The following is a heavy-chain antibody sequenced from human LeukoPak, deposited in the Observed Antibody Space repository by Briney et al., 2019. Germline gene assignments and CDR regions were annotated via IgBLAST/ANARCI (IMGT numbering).Heavy chain of an antibody. V-gene: IGHV4-59*01. CDR2: IYYSGST. CDR1: GGSISSYY. J-gene: IGHJ4*02. Sequence: SETLSLTRTVSGGSISSYYWSWIRQPPGKGLEWIGYIYYSGSTNYNPSLKSRVTISVDTSKNQFSLKLSSVTAADTAVYYCARDDSYSNGVDYWGQGTLVTVSS. CDR3: ARDDSYSNGVDY. D-gene: IGHD4-11*01.